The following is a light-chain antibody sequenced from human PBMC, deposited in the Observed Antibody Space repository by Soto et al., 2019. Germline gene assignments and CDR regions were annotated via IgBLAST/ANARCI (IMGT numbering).Light chain of an antibody. V-gene: IGLV2-14*02. CDR1: SSDVGSYNL. J-gene: IGLJ1*01. Sequence: QSALTQPASVSGSPGQSITISCTGTSSDVGSYNLVSWYQQHPGKAPKLMIYEGSKRPSGVPERFSGSKSGNTASLTVSGLQADDEAHYYCSSYAGSNNFVFGTGTKLTVL. CDR3: SSYAGSNNFV. CDR2: EGS.